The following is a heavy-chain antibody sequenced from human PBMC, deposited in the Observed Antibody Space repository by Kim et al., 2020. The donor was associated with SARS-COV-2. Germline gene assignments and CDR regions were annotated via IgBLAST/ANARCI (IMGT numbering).Heavy chain of an antibody. CDR3: ARGTALNWFDP. J-gene: IGHJ5*02. Sequence: TTSAPTRQGRVTMTTDTSTSTAYMELRSLISDDTAVYYCARGTALNWFDPWGQGTLVTVSS. CDR2: T. D-gene: IGHD4-17*01. V-gene: IGHV1-18*01.